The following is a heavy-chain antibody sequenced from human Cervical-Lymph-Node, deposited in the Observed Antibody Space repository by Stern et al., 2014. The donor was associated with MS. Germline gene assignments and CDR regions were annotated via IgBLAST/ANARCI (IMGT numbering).Heavy chain of an antibody. CDR3: VRHEVGATAAYYYYGVDV. V-gene: IGHV5-51*01. J-gene: IGHJ6*02. CDR2: IYPGDSDT. CDR1: GHSFTTYW. D-gene: IGHD1-26*01. Sequence: VQLVASGAEVKKPGESLKISCKGSGHSFTTYWIGWVRQMPGKGLEWLGFIYPGDSDTRYSPSFRGQVTISADKSITTAYLQWSSLKASDTATYYCVRHEVGATAAYYYYGVDVWGQGTTVTVSS.